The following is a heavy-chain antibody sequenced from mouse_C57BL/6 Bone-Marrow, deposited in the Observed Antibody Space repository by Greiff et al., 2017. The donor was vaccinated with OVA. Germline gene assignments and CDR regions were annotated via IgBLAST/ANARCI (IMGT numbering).Heavy chain of an antibody. Sequence: VQLQQSGAELVKPGASVALSCKASGYAFRRYWIKWVKQRPGKGLEWIGQIFPGDVDTNYNGKFKGKATMTADKSSSTAYMQLSSLTSEDSAVYFCARGYFWGQGTTLTVSS. CDR2: IFPGDVDT. CDR3: ARGYF. CDR1: GYAFRRYW. J-gene: IGHJ2*01. V-gene: IGHV1-80*01.